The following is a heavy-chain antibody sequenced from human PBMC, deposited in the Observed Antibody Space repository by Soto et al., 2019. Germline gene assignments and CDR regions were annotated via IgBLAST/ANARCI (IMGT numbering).Heavy chain of an antibody. V-gene: IGHV4-31*03. CDR3: ARQPLRYFDLDY. D-gene: IGHD3-9*01. CDR2: IYYSGST. CDR1: GGSISSGGYY. Sequence: PSETLSLTCTVSGGSISSGGYYWSWIRQHPGKGLEWIGYIYYSGSTYYNPSLKSRVTISVDTSKNQFSLKLSSVTAADTAVYYCARQPLRYFDLDYWGQGTLVTVSS. J-gene: IGHJ4*02.